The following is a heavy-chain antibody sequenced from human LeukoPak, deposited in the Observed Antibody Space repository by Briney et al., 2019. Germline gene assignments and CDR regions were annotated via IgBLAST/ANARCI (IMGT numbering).Heavy chain of an antibody. D-gene: IGHD1-26*01. J-gene: IGHJ4*02. CDR1: GFTFSSYS. Sequence: GGSLRLSCAASGFTFSSYSMNWVRQAPGKGLEWVAVISYDGSNKYYADSVKGRFTISRDNSKNTLYLQMNSLRAEDTAVYYCAKDIGSYSGYWGQGTLVTVSS. CDR2: ISYDGSNK. V-gene: IGHV3-30*18. CDR3: AKDIGSYSGY.